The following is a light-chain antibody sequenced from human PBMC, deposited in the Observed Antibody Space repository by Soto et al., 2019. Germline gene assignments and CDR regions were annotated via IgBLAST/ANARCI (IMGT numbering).Light chain of an antibody. CDR1: SSDVGGYDY. V-gene: IGLV2-14*01. Sequence: QSVLTQPASVSGSPGQSITISCTGTSSDVGGYDYISWYQQHPGKAPKLMIYQVSNRPSGVSNRFSGSKSGNTASLTISGLQAEDETDYYCSPFRSGNTYVFGTGTKVTVL. CDR3: SPFRSGNTYV. J-gene: IGLJ1*01. CDR2: QVS.